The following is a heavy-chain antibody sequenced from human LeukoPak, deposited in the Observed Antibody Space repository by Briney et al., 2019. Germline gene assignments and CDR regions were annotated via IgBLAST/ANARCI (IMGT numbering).Heavy chain of an antibody. V-gene: IGHV4-31*03. CDR2: IYYSGST. Sequence: SQTLSLTCTVSGGSISSGGYYWSWIRQHPGKGLEWIGYIYYSGSTYYNPSLKSRVTISVDTSKNQFSLKLSSVTAADTAVYYCARSSPRPNRNEIFDIWGQGTMVIVSS. CDR1: GGSISSGGYY. CDR3: ARSSPRPNRNEIFDI. D-gene: IGHD1-14*01. J-gene: IGHJ3*02.